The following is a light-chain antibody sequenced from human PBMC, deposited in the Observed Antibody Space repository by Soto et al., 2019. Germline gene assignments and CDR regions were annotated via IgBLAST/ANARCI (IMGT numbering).Light chain of an antibody. CDR1: QSIRNY. J-gene: IGKJ1*01. Sequence: DIQMTQSPSSLSASVGDRVTISCRASQSIRNYVSWYQQKPGTAPKLLIRAASTLQSGVPSRFSGIGSRTDFTLTISSLQIEDFATYFCQQTDSTPQTFGQGTNVEI. CDR3: QQTDSTPQT. V-gene: IGKV1-39*01. CDR2: AAS.